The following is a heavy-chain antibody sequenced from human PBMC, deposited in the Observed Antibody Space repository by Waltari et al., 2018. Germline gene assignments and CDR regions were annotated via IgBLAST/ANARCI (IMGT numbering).Heavy chain of an antibody. D-gene: IGHD2-8*02. V-gene: IGHV3-7*01. CDR1: GFTFSSYW. Sequence: EVQLVESGGGLVQPGGSLRLSCAASGFTFSSYWMSWVRQAPGKGLEWVANIKQDGSGKYYVDSVKGRFTISRDNAKNSLYLQMNSLRAEDTAVYYCARVSGGVCYDYWGQGTLVTVSS. CDR2: IKQDGSGK. J-gene: IGHJ4*02. CDR3: ARVSGGVCYDY.